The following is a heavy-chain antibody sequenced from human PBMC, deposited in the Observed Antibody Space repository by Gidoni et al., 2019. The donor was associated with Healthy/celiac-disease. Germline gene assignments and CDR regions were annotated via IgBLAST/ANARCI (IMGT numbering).Heavy chain of an antibody. CDR3: ASAPELELLSLDY. CDR1: GFPSSSYS. J-gene: IGHJ4*02. Sequence: EVQLVESGGGLVKPGGSLRLPCPASGFPSSSYSMNWVRQAPGKGLEWVSSISSSSSYIYYADSVKGRFTISRDNAKNSLYLQMNSLRAEDTAVYYCASAPELELLSLDYWGQGTLVTVSS. CDR2: ISSSSSYI. D-gene: IGHD1-26*01. V-gene: IGHV3-21*01.